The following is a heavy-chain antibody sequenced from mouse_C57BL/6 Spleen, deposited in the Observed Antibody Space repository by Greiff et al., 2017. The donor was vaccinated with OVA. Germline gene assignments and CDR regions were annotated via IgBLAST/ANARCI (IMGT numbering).Heavy chain of an antibody. Sequence: QVQLQQSGAELVRPGASVTLSCKASGYTFTDYEMHWVKQTPVHGLEWIGAIDPETGGTAYNQKFKGKAILTADKSSSTAYMELRSLTSEDSAVYYCTREGVYGSNYFDYWGQGTTLTVSS. V-gene: IGHV1-15*01. J-gene: IGHJ2*01. CDR2: IDPETGGT. CDR3: TREGVYGSNYFDY. D-gene: IGHD1-1*01. CDR1: GYTFTDYE.